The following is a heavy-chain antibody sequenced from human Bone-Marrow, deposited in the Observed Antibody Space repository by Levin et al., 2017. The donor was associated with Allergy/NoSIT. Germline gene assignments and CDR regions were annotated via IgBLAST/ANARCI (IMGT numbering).Heavy chain of an antibody. Sequence: RGESLKISCKGFGYRYSFSKYWIGWVRQTPGKGLEWMGIIYPGDSDTKYSPSFEGQVTISADSSINTAYLQWRSLKASDTAMYYCARRDGYNLRYFDSWGQGTLVTVSS. CDR2: IYPGDSDT. D-gene: IGHD5-24*01. CDR1: GYRYSFSKYW. J-gene: IGHJ4*02. V-gene: IGHV5-51*01. CDR3: ARRDGYNLRYFDS.